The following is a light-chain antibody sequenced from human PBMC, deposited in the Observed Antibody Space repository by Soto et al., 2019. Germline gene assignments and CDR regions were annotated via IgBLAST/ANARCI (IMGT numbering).Light chain of an antibody. CDR3: QQYNNWPPRLT. J-gene: IGKJ4*01. CDR1: QSVSSY. V-gene: IGKV3D-15*01. CDR2: GAS. Sequence: EIVMTQSPDTLSVSPGETVTLSSRASQSVSSYLAWYQQKPGQAPRLLIYGASTKAAGIPARFSGSGSGTEFTLNISGLQAEDFAIYYCQQYNNWPPRLTFGGGTKVEIK.